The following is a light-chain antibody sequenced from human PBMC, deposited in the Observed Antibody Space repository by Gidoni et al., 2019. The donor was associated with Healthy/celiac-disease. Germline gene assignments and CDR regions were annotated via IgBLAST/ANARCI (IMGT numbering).Light chain of an antibody. J-gene: IGLJ3*02. CDR3: SSYTSSSTWV. CDR2: EVS. V-gene: IGLV2-14*01. Sequence: QSALTPPASVSGSPGQSFTISCTGTSSDVGGYNYVSWYQQHPGKAPKLMIYEVSNRPSGVSNRFSGSKSGNTASLTISGLQAEDEAEYYCSSYTSSSTWVFGGGTKLTVL. CDR1: SSDVGGYNY.